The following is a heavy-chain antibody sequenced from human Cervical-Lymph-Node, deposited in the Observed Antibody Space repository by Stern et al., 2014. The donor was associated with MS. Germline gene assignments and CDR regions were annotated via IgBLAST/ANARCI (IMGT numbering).Heavy chain of an antibody. CDR1: GYSFIDYW. CDR3: AKRRRDGYNPDYWYFDL. V-gene: IGHV5-51*03. CDR2: IYPADSDT. J-gene: IGHJ2*01. D-gene: IGHD5-24*01. Sequence: EVQLVQSGAEVKKSGESLRISCKGSGYSFIDYWIAWVRQMPGKGLEWMGTIYPADSDTRYSPSFQGQVTISADKSVRTAYLQWSSLKASDTAIYYCAKRRRDGYNPDYWYFDLWGRGTLVTVSS.